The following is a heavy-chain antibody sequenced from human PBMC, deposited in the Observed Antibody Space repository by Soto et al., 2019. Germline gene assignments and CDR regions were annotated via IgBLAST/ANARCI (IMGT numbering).Heavy chain of an antibody. CDR2: INPNGGST. Sequence: ASVKVSCKASGYTFTNYYMHWVRQAPGQGLEWMGMINPNGGSTSYAQKFQGRVTMTRDTSTGTVHMELSSLRSEDTAVYYCARERGSGSYADFDIWGQGTKVTVSS. D-gene: IGHD1-26*01. V-gene: IGHV1-46*01. CDR3: ARERGSGSYADFDI. CDR1: GYTFTNYY. J-gene: IGHJ3*02.